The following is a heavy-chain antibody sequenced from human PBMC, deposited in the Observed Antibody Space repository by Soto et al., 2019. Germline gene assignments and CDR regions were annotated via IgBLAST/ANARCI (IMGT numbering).Heavy chain of an antibody. CDR3: ARAGGGIVATTFDY. J-gene: IGHJ4*02. CDR2: INPNSGGT. CDR1: GYTFTGYY. V-gene: IGHV1-2*04. D-gene: IGHD5-12*01. Sequence: GASVKASCKASGYTFTGYYMHCVRQALGQGLEWMGWINPNSGGTNYAQKFQGWVTMTRDTSISTAYMELSRLRSDDTAVYYCARAGGGIVATTFDYWGQGTLVTVSS.